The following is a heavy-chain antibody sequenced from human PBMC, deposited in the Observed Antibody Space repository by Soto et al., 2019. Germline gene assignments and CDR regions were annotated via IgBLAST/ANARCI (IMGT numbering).Heavy chain of an antibody. CDR2: ISYDGSNK. CDR1: GFTFSSYA. D-gene: IGHD4-4*01. Sequence: QVQVVESGGGVVQPGRSLRLSYAASGFTFSSYAMHWVRQAPGKGLEWVAVISYDGSNKYYADSVKGRFTISRDNSKNTLYLQMNSLRAEDTAVYYCAREAPDYNLSPGMDVWGQGTTVTVSS. V-gene: IGHV3-30-3*01. CDR3: AREAPDYNLSPGMDV. J-gene: IGHJ6*02.